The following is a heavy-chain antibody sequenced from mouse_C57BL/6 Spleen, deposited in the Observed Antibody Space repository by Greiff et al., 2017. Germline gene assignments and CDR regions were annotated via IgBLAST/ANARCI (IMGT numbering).Heavy chain of an antibody. CDR1: GYTFTSYW. CDR3: ARRGYDYDYYFDY. J-gene: IGHJ2*01. CDR2: INPSNGGT. Sequence: QVQLQQPGTELVKPGASVKLSCKASGYTFTSYWMHWVKQRPGQGLEWIGNINPSNGGTNYNEKFKSKATLTVDKYASTAYMQLSSLTSEDSAVYYCARRGYDYDYYFDYWGQGTTLTVSS. V-gene: IGHV1-53*01. D-gene: IGHD2-4*01.